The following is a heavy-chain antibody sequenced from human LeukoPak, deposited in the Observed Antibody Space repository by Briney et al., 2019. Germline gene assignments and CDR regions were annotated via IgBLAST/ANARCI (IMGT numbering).Heavy chain of an antibody. V-gene: IGHV1-69*05. CDR2: IIPIFGTA. J-gene: IGHJ4*02. CDR1: GGTFSSYA. CDR3: ALGDYYGSGSLDY. Sequence: ASVKVSCKASGGTFSSYAISWVRQAPGQGLEWMGGIIPIFGTANYAQKFQGRVTITRDTSASTAYMELSSLRSEDTAVYYCALGDYYGSGSLDYWGQGTLVTVSS. D-gene: IGHD3-10*01.